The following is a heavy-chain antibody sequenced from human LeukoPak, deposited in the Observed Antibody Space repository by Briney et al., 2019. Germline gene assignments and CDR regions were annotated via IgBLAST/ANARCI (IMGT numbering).Heavy chain of an antibody. D-gene: IGHD1-26*01. CDR2: INPSGGST. J-gene: IGHJ4*02. CDR1: GYTFTSYY. V-gene: IGHV1-46*01. CDR3: ARSWELLGYFDY. Sequence: ASVKVSCKASGYTFTSYYMHWVRQAPRQGLEWMGIINPSGGSTSYAQKFQGRVTMTRDTSTSTVYMELSSLRSEDTAVYYCARSWELLGYFDYWGQGTLVTVSS.